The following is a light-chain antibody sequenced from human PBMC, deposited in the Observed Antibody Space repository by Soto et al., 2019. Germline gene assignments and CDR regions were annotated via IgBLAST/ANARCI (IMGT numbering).Light chain of an antibody. CDR2: TAS. Sequence: DIQMTQSPSSLSASVGDRVTITCRASQSVSNYLNWFQHKPGRAPKLLIHTASTLRSGVPSRFSGSGSGTDFTLTISSLQREDFATYYCQQSYTILYTFGQGTRLEIK. CDR1: QSVSNY. J-gene: IGKJ5*01. V-gene: IGKV1-39*01. CDR3: QQSYTILYT.